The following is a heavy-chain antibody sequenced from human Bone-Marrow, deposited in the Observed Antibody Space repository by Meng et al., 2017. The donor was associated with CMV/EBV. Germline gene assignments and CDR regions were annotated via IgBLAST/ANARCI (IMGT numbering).Heavy chain of an antibody. CDR3: ARGGTYNSVDGFDM. CDR1: GYTFTSYD. D-gene: IGHD1-1*01. J-gene: IGHJ3*02. V-gene: IGHV1-8*01. CDR2: MNPNSGNT. Sequence: ASVKVSCKASGYTFTSYDINWVRQATGQGLEWMGWMNPNSGNTGYAQKFQGRVTMTRNTSISKAYMELNSLRAEDTAVYYCARGGTYNSVDGFDMWGQGTMVTVSS.